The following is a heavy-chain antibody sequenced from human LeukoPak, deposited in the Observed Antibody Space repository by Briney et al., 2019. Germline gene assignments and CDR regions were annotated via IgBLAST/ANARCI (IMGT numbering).Heavy chain of an antibody. CDR2: IWYDESNK. CDR1: GFSSYG. CDR3: ARDGFSSSWYGRALDY. Sequence: GGSLRLSCAASGFSSYGMHWVRQARGKGLEWVAVIWYDESNKYYADSVKGRFTISRDNSRNTLYLQMNSLRAEDTAVYYCARDGFSSSWYGRALDYWGQGTLVTVSS. D-gene: IGHD6-13*01. V-gene: IGHV3-33*01. J-gene: IGHJ4*02.